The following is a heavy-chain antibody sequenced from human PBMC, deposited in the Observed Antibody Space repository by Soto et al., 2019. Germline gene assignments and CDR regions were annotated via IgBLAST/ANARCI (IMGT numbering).Heavy chain of an antibody. V-gene: IGHV3-7*04. J-gene: IGHJ3*02. D-gene: IGHD4-17*01. CDR3: AGGLYGDYYDAFDI. Sequence: GGSLRLSCAASGFTFSSYWMSWVRQAPGKGLEWVANIKQDGSEKYYVDSVKGRFTISRDNAKNSLYLQMNSLRAEDTAVYYCAGGLYGDYYDAFDIWGQGTMVTVSS. CDR2: IKQDGSEK. CDR1: GFTFSSYW.